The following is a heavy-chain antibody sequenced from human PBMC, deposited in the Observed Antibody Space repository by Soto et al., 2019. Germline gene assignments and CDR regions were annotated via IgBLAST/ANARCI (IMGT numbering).Heavy chain of an antibody. J-gene: IGHJ3*02. D-gene: IGHD4-17*01. CDR3: ARDYFYGDFAFDI. V-gene: IGHV1-18*04. CDR1: GYSFTGNS. CDR2: ISAYNGNT. Sequence: GASVKVSCKASGYSFTGNSMHWVRQAPGQGLEWMGWISAYNGNTNYAQKLQGRVTMTTDTSTSTAYMELRSLRSDDTAVYYCARDYFYGDFAFDIWGQGTMVTVSS.